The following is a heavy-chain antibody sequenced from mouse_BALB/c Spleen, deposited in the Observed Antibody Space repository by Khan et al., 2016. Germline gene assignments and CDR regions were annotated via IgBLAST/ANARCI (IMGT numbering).Heavy chain of an antibody. CDR1: GYSITSDYA. CDR3: ARLDYGSSYCFAY. Sequence: EVQLQESGPGLVKPSQSLSLTCTVTGYSITSDYAWNWIRQFPGNKLEWMGYISYSGSTSYNPSLKSRISITRDTSKKQFFLQLNSVTTEDTAAYYCARLDYGSSYCFAYWGQGTTLTVSS. D-gene: IGHD1-1*01. V-gene: IGHV3-2*02. CDR2: ISYSGST. J-gene: IGHJ2*01.